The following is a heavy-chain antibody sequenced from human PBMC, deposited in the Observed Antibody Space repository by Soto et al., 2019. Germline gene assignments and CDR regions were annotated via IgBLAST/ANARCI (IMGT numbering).Heavy chain of an antibody. CDR1: GFTFNEYW. V-gene: IGHV3-7*01. J-gene: IGHJ3*02. Sequence: EVQLVESGGGLVQPGGSLRLSCAASGFTFNEYWMSWVRQAPGKGLEWVASIKQDGSEKSYVDSVKGRFTISRHNANDSLFLQMNSLRAEDTGIYYCARVGGMFTSLRAFDIWGQGTMVTVSS. D-gene: IGHD3-10*02. CDR2: IKQDGSEK. CDR3: ARVGGMFTSLRAFDI.